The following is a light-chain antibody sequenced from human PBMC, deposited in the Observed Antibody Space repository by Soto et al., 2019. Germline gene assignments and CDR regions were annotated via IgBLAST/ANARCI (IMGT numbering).Light chain of an antibody. CDR2: ANN. V-gene: IGLV1-40*01. Sequence: QSVLTQPPSVSGAPGQRVTISCTGSSSNFGAGYDVHWYQQLPGTAPKLPIYANNNRPSGIPDRFSGSKSGTSASLAITGLQAEDEADYYCQSYDIHLSASLVFGGGTKLTVL. J-gene: IGLJ2*01. CDR1: SSNFGAGYD. CDR3: QSYDIHLSASLV.